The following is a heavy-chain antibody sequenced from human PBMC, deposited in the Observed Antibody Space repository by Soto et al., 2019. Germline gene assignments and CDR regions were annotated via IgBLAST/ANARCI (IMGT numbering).Heavy chain of an antibody. Sequence: QPGGSLRLSCAASGFIFSSYTMHWVRQAPGKGLEWVGVITYDGSNQYYADSVKGRFTISRDNSRNMLFLQMNSLRPDDTAVYYCERDPSGSYPEFDYWGQGTLVTVSS. CDR1: GFIFSSYT. J-gene: IGHJ4*02. CDR3: ERDPSGSYPEFDY. V-gene: IGHV3-30-3*01. D-gene: IGHD1-26*01. CDR2: ITYDGSNQ.